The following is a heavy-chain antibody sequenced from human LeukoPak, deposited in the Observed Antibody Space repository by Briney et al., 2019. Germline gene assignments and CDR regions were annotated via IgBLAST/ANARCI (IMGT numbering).Heavy chain of an antibody. V-gene: IGHV3-23*01. CDR2: SGTAGDT. D-gene: IGHD1-7*01. J-gene: IGHJ4*02. CDR1: GFTFSSSA. Sequence: QSGGSLRLSCAASGFTFSSSAMNWVRQVPGKGLEWVSASGTAGDTYYADSVKGRFTISRDDSKNTLYLQMNSLRAEDTAVYYCAKSVLELAFDYWGQGTLVTVSS. CDR3: AKSVLELAFDY.